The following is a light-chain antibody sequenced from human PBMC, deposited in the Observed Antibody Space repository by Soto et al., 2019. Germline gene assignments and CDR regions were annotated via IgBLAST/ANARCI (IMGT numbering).Light chain of an antibody. CDR2: GAS. J-gene: IGKJ3*01. V-gene: IGKV3-20*01. Sequence: EIVLTQSPGTLSVSPGERVTLSCRASQSVSSNYLAWYQQRPGQAPRLLIFGASYRATGIPDRFSGSGSGKDFTLTISRLEPEEFAVNYCQQYSSSPPEFTFGPRTKLDSK. CDR3: QQYSSSPPEFT. CDR1: QSVSSNY.